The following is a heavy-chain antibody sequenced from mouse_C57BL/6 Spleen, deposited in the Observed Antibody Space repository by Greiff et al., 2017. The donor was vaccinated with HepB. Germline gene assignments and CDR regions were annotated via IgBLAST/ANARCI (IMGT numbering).Heavy chain of an antibody. Sequence: EVKLMESGPVLVKPGASVKMSCKASGYTFTDYYMNWVKQSHGKRLEWIGVINPYNGGTSYNQKFKGKATLTVDKSSSTAYMELNSLTSEDSAVYYCAKNMDYWGQGTSVTVSS. J-gene: IGHJ4*01. V-gene: IGHV1-19*01. CDR3: AKNMDY. CDR1: GYTFTDYY. CDR2: INPYNGGT.